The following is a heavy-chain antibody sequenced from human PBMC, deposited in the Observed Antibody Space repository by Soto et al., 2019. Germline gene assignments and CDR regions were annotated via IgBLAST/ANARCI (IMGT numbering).Heavy chain of an antibody. CDR3: ARGGYDFWRQSTYYMDV. Sequence: PSETLSLTCTVSGGSISSYYWSWIRQPPGKGLEWIGYIYYSGSTNYNPSLKSRVTISVDTSKNQFSLKLSSVTAADTAVYYCARGGYDFWRQSTYYMDVWGKGTTVTVSS. CDR1: GGSISSYY. CDR2: IYYSGST. J-gene: IGHJ6*03. V-gene: IGHV4-59*01. D-gene: IGHD3-3*01.